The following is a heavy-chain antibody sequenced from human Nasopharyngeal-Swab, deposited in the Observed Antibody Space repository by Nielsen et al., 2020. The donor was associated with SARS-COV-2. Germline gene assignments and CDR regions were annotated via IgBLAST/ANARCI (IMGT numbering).Heavy chain of an antibody. CDR1: GFTVSSNY. D-gene: IGHD3-10*01. CDR3: ARDRDHYYYGMDV. V-gene: IGHV3-53*01. CDR2: IYSGGST. Sequence: GGSLRLSCAASGFTVSSNYMSWVRQAPGKGLEWVSVIYSGGSTYYADSVKGRFTISRDNSKNTLYLQMNSLRAEDTAVYYCARDRDHYYYGMDVWGQGTTVTVSS. J-gene: IGHJ6*02.